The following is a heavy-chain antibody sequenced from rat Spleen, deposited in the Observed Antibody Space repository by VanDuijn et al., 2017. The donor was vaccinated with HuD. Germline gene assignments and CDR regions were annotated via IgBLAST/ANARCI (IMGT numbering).Heavy chain of an antibody. Sequence: QVQLKESGPGLVQPSQTLSPTCTVSGFSLITNSGHWVRQPPGKGLEWMGGIWGDGSTDYNSALKSRLSISRDTSKRQVFLKMNSLQTDDTAIYFCTLNWALWGQGVMVTVSS. V-gene: IGHV2-1*01. CDR2: IWGDGST. J-gene: IGHJ2*01. D-gene: IGHD5-1*01. CDR1: GFSLITNS. CDR3: TLNWAL.